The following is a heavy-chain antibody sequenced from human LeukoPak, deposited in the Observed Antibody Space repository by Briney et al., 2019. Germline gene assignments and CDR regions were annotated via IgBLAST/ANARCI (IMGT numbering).Heavy chain of an antibody. D-gene: IGHD3-22*01. CDR3: ARDSVPFVYYYDSSGQGFYYYGMDV. Sequence: SETLSLTCAVYGGSFSGYYWSWLRQPPGKGLEWIGEINHSGSTNYNPSLKSRVTISVDTSKNQFSLKLSSVTAADTAVYYCARDSVPFVYYYDSSGQGFYYYGMDVWGQGTTVTVSS. V-gene: IGHV4-34*01. CDR1: GGSFSGYY. CDR2: INHSGST. J-gene: IGHJ6*02.